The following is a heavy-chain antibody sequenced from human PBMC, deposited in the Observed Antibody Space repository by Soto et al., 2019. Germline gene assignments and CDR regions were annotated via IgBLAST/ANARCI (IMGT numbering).Heavy chain of an antibody. J-gene: IGHJ6*02. V-gene: IGHV1-69*12. CDR1: GGTFSSYA. CDR3: AQCLLGVNYYYGMDV. D-gene: IGHD3-16*01. CDR2: IIPIFGTT. Sequence: QVQLVQSGAEVKKPGSSVKVSCKASGGTFSSYAINWVRQAPRQGLEWMGGIIPIFGTTDYAQKFQGRVTITADQSTSTAYMELSSLRSEDTAVYYCAQCLLGVNYYYGMDVWGQGTTVTVSS.